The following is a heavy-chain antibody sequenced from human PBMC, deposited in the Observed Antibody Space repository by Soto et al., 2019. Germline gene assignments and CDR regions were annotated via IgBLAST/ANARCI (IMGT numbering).Heavy chain of an antibody. V-gene: IGHV4-34*01. D-gene: IGHD6-19*01. CDR1: GGSFSNYY. Sequence: SETLPLPCAVYGGSFSNYYWTWVRQPAGKGLEWIGEMSDGGSTNYSPSLKGRVTMSVDTSKKQFALRLTSVSAADTAVYYCARPRDQWQFDSFDIWGQGTMV. CDR3: ARPRDQWQFDSFDI. CDR2: MSDGGST. J-gene: IGHJ3*02.